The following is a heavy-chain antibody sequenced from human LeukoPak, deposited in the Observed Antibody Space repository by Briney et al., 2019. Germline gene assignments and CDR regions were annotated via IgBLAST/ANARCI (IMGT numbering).Heavy chain of an antibody. V-gene: IGHV3-20*04. Sequence: GGSLRLSCAAPGFTFGNYGMSWVRQAPGKGLEWVSGINWNGGSTGYADSVEGRFTISRDNAKNSLYLQMNSLRAEDTAVYYCARELIGQWLPSAHYYYYMDVWGKGTTVTISS. J-gene: IGHJ6*03. CDR1: GFTFGNYG. CDR2: INWNGGST. D-gene: IGHD6-19*01. CDR3: ARELIGQWLPSAHYYYYMDV.